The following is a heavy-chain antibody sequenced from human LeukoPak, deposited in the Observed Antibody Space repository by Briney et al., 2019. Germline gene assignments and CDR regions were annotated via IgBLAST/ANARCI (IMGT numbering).Heavy chain of an antibody. D-gene: IGHD3-10*02. CDR2: ISSSGSTI. CDR1: GFTFSSHA. V-gene: IGHV3-48*03. J-gene: IGHJ6*04. Sequence: GGSLRLSCAASGFTFSSHAMHWVRQAPGKGLEWVSYISSSGSTIYYADSVKGRFTISRDNAKNSLYLQMNSLRAEDTAVYYCAGLGITMIGGVWGKGTTVTISS. CDR3: AGLGITMIGGV.